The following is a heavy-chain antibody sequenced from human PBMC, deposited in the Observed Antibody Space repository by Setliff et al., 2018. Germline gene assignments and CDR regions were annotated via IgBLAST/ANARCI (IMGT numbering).Heavy chain of an antibody. D-gene: IGHD1-26*01. CDR3: AKVHPTPYSIYALDI. CDR1: GFMFSTYG. CDR2: IRSDGNSK. J-gene: IGHJ3*02. V-gene: IGHV3-30*02. Sequence: GGSLRLSCAASGFMFSTYGMHWVRQAPGKGLEWVAYIRSDGNSKYNGDSVKGRFTISRDNSKNTVYVQMDSLRADDTAVYYCAKVHPTPYSIYALDIWGQGTMVTVSS.